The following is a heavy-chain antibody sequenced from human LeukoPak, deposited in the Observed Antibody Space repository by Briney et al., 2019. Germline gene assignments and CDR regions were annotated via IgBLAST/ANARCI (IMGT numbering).Heavy chain of an antibody. CDR1: GYTFTSYG. CDR3: ARDLRDIVVEPAAYGDAFDI. V-gene: IGHV1-18*01. J-gene: IGHJ3*02. D-gene: IGHD2-2*01. CDR2: ISAYNGNT. Sequence: ASVKVSCKASGYTFTSYGISWVRQAPGQGLEWMGWISAYNGNTNYAQKLQGRVTMTTDTSTSTVYMELRSLRSDDTAVYYCARDLRDIVVEPAAYGDAFDIWGQGTMVTVSS.